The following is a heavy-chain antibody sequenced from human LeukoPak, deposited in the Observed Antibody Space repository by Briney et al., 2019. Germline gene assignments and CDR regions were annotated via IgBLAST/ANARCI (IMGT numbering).Heavy chain of an antibody. CDR3: ARTYYYGSEAYYYYGMDV. CDR2: IYYSGST. J-gene: IGHJ6*02. V-gene: IGHV4-59*01. CDR1: GGSISSYY. D-gene: IGHD3-10*01. Sequence: PSETLSLTCTVSGGSISSYYWSWIRQPPGKGLEWIGYIYYSGSTNYNPSLKSRVTISVDTSKNQFPLKLSSVTAADTAVYYCARTYYYGSEAYYYYGMDVWGQGTTVTVSS.